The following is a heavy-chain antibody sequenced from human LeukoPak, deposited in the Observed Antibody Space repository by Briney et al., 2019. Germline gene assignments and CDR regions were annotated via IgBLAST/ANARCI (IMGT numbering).Heavy chain of an antibody. Sequence: GRSLRLSCAASGFTFDDYAMHWVRHAPGKGLEWVSGISWNSGSIGYADSVKGRFTISRDNAKNSLYLQMNSLRAEDTALYYCAKDTVEMATIGDAFDIWGQGTMVTVSS. J-gene: IGHJ3*02. V-gene: IGHV3-9*01. D-gene: IGHD5-24*01. CDR3: AKDTVEMATIGDAFDI. CDR1: GFTFDDYA. CDR2: ISWNSGSI.